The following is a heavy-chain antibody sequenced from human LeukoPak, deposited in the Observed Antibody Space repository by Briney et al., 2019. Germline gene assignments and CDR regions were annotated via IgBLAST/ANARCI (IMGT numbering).Heavy chain of an antibody. D-gene: IGHD1-26*01. J-gene: IGHJ5*02. CDR3: ARYGERGMNWFDP. Sequence: GGSLRLSCAASGFTFSSYSMNWVRQAPGKGLEWVSSISSSSSYIYYADSVKGRFTISRDNAKNSLYLQMNSLTAEDTAVYYCARYGERGMNWFDPWGQGTLVTVSS. CDR2: ISSSSSYI. V-gene: IGHV3-21*01. CDR1: GFTFSSYS.